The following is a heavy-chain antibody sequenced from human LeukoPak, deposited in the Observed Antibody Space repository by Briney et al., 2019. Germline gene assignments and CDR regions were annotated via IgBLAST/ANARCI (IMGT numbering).Heavy chain of an antibody. CDR1: GGSISSYY. J-gene: IGHJ4*02. Sequence: ASETLSLTCTVSGGSISSYYWSWIRQPPGKGLEWIGYIYYSGSTNYNPSLKSRVTISVDTSKNQFSLKLSSVTAADTAVYYCARNRYGGYGDYWGQGTLVTVSS. V-gene: IGHV4-59*01. D-gene: IGHD5-12*01. CDR3: ARNRYGGYGDY. CDR2: IYYSGST.